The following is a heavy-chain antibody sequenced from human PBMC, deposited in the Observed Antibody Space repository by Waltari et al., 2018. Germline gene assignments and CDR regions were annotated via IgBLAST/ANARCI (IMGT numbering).Heavy chain of an antibody. CDR1: GFTFSNYA. D-gene: IGHD6-25*01. CDR3: AKGRSATERRYFDY. CDR2: ISCSGGTT. Sequence: EVQLLESGGGLVQPGGSLRLSCVASGFTFSNYAMNWVRQAPGKGLEGVSSISCSGGTTYDADSVKGRFTISRDNSKNTLYVQMSSLRAEDTAVYYCAKGRSATERRYFDYWGQGTLVTVSS. J-gene: IGHJ4*02. V-gene: IGHV3-23*01.